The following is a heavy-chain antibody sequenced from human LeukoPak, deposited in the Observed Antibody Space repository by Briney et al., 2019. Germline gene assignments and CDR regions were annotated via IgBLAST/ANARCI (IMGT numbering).Heavy chain of an antibody. CDR1: GFTFNDYY. J-gene: IGHJ5*02. V-gene: IGHV3-11*01. CDR2: IIIGGTNT. Sequence: PGGSLRLSCAASGFTFNDYYMSWIRQAPGKGLGRLSYIIIGGTNTHYADSVKGRFTISRDNAKKSLYLEMNNLRAEDTAVYYCATDGAGFDTWGQGVLVTVSS. CDR3: ATDGAGFDT.